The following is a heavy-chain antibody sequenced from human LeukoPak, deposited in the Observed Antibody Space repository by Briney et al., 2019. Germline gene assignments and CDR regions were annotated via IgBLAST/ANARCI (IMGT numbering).Heavy chain of an antibody. J-gene: IGHJ5*02. CDR2: ISYDGSNK. D-gene: IGHD2-2*01. CDR1: GGFFSGYY. CDR3: ARDGIVVVPAAIPSSNWFDP. V-gene: IGHV3-30-3*01. Sequence: TLSLTCAVYGGFFSGYYWSWIRQPPGRGLEWVAVISYDGSNKYYADSVKGRFTISRDNSKNTLYLQMNSLTAEDTAVYYCARDGIVVVPAAIPSSNWFDPWGQGTLVTVSS.